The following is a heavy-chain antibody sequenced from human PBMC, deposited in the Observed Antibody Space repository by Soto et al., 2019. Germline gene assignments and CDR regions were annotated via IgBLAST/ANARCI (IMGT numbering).Heavy chain of an antibody. CDR1: GYTFTTYG. J-gene: IGHJ4*02. CDR3: ARDPATAYTSSSFDY. Sequence: ASVKVSCKASGYTFTTYGITWLRQAPGQGLEWMGWISAYDGNTNYAQKLQGRVSMTTDPSTNTAYMELRSLRSDDTAVYYCARDPATAYTSSSFDYWGQGTLVTVSS. CDR2: ISAYDGNT. D-gene: IGHD6-6*01. V-gene: IGHV1-18*04.